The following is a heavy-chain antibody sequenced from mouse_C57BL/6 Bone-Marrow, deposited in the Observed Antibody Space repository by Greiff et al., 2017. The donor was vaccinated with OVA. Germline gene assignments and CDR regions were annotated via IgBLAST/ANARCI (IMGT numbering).Heavy chain of an antibody. CDR1: GYTFTDYY. CDR3: AEGGTPFAY. Sequence: EVQLQQSGPELVKPWASVKISCKASGYTFTDYYMNWVKQSHGKSLEWIGDINPNNGGTSYNQKFKGKATLTVDKSSSTAYMELRSLTSEDSAVYYCAEGGTPFAYWGQGTLVTVSA. CDR2: INPNNGGT. J-gene: IGHJ3*01. D-gene: IGHD2-14*01. V-gene: IGHV1-26*01.